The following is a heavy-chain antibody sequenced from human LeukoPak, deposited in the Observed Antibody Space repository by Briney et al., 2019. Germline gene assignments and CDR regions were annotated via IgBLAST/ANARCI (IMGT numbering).Heavy chain of an antibody. Sequence: GGSLRLSCVESGFTFRSPWMAWLRQAPEKGLEWVANINEDGSQKYYLGSVTGRFTVSRDNAKNSLYLQMNSLRAEDTAVYYCARLGARQMLEYWGQGTLVTVSS. V-gene: IGHV3-7*01. CDR3: ARLGARQMLEY. J-gene: IGHJ4*02. CDR1: GFTFRSPW. CDR2: INEDGSQK. D-gene: IGHD4-17*01.